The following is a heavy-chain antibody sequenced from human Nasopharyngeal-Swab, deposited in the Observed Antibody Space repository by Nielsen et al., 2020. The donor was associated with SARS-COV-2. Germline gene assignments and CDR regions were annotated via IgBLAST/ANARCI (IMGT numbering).Heavy chain of an antibody. Sequence: GRSLSLSCAASGFSFSASAMHWVRQPPCKGLEWVAAIWYDGSEKYYVDSVKGRFTISRDNSKNTLYLQMNSLRAEDTAVYYCARDPPFSGWTLESWGQGTLVTVSS. CDR3: ARDPPFSGWTLES. CDR1: GFSFSASA. D-gene: IGHD6-25*01. V-gene: IGHV3-33*01. CDR2: IWYDGSEK. J-gene: IGHJ4*02.